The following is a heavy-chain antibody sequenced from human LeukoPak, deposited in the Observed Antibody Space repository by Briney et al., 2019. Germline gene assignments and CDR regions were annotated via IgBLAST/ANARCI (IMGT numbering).Heavy chain of an antibody. D-gene: IGHD3-10*01. CDR1: GFTFSSYD. V-gene: IGHV3-23*01. CDR3: AKAKGRGSPGRDYFDY. J-gene: IGHJ4*02. Sequence: GGSLRLSCAASGFTFSSYDMSWVRQAPGKGLEWVSGISDSGGSTYYADSVKGRFTISRDNSKNTLYLQVNSLRAEDTAVYYCAKAKGRGSPGRDYFDYWGQGTLVTVSS. CDR2: ISDSGGST.